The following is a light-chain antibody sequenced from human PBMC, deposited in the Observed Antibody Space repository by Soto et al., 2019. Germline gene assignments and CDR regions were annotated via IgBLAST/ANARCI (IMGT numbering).Light chain of an antibody. J-gene: IGKJ1*01. V-gene: IGKV1D-16*01. CDR3: QQYYTYPRT. Sequence: DIQMTQSPSSLSASVGDRVTITCRASQHITTNLAWFQQKPEKAPKTLIYAASTLQGGVSSRFSGNGYGTDFTLTISSLQPEDFATYYCQQYYTYPRTFGRGTKVEIK. CDR2: AAS. CDR1: QHITTN.